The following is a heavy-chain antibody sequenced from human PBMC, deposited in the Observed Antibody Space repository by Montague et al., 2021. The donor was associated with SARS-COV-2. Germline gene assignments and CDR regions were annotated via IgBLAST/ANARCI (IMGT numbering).Heavy chain of an antibody. CDR3: ASLTWMKLWLSGYYFDS. J-gene: IGHJ4*02. CDR2: IFHSGSA. CDR1: GAPLTAGTYH. D-gene: IGHD5-18*01. Sequence: SETLSLTCTVSGAPLTAGTYHWARIRQPPGQGLEWVGNIFHSGSASYNPSLKSRVTMSVDTSKKHFSLKPNSVTAADTAIYYCASLTWMKLWLSGYYFDSWGQGTLVTVSS. V-gene: IGHV4-39*02.